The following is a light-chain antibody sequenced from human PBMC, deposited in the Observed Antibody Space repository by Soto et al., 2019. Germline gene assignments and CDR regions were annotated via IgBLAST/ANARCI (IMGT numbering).Light chain of an antibody. J-gene: IGKJ4*01. CDR3: QQYNNWPLT. CDR2: DAS. V-gene: IGKV3-15*01. Sequence: EILMTQSPGTLSVSPGERATLSCRASQSIGNNLAWYQQKPVQTPRLLVFDASTRATGFPPRFSDSGSGTEFTLTISSLQSEDFAVYYCQQYNNWPLTCGGGTKVEIK. CDR1: QSIGNN.